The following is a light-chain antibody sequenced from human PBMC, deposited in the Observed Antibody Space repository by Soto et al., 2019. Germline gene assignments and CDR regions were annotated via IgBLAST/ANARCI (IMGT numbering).Light chain of an antibody. CDR2: EVG. J-gene: IGLJ1*01. Sequence: QSALTQPASVSGSPGQSIVISCTGTASDVGRYNLVSWYQHHPGKAPKLMMYEVGKRPSGVSNRFSGSKFGNSASLTVSGLQTEDEGDYYCCSFAPNTTFVFGGGTKLTVL. CDR1: ASDVGRYNL. CDR3: CSFAPNTTFV. V-gene: IGLV2-23*02.